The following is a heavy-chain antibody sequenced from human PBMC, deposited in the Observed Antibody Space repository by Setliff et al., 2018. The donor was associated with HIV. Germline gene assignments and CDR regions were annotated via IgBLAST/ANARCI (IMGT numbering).Heavy chain of an antibody. D-gene: IGHD3-9*01. V-gene: IGHV4-30-4*01. CDR3: AREGAVFPGVDWLGEAFDL. CDR2: IYHRGST. J-gene: IGHJ3*01. CDR1: GVSISSGEYY. Sequence: SETLSLTCTVSGVSISSGEYYWTWIRQTPGKGLEWIGYIYHRGSTYYNPSLKSRVTMSIDTSKNHFSLKLTSVTAADTAVYYCAREGAVFPGVDWLGEAFDLWGQGTMVTVSS.